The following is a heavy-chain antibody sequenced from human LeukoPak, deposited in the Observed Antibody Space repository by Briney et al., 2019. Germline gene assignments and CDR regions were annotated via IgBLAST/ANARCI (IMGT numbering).Heavy chain of an antibody. CDR2: IKDGGTT. V-gene: IGHV4-34*01. CDR1: SGSFSGYY. J-gene: IGHJ4*02. D-gene: IGHD3-10*01. Sequence: PSETLSLTCAVYSGSFSGYYWSRIRLTPGKGLEWLGEIKDGGTTNYNPSLRTRATISKETSNNQMFLNLHSSTPAHTAVYYCVRGFSGVVGDHWGQGTLVTVSS. CDR3: VRGFSGVVGDH.